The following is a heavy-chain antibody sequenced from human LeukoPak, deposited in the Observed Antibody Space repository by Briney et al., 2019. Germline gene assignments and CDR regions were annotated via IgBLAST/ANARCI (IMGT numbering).Heavy chain of an antibody. CDR3: ASLAYFREPNWIDP. CDR2: ISGSSSTI. V-gene: IGHV3-48*04. D-gene: IGHD3-3*02. J-gene: IGHJ5*01. Sequence: PGGSLRLSCAASGFAFSSYSMNWVRQAPGRGLEWVSYISGSSSTIYYTDSVRGRFAISRDNAKNSLYLQMSSLRVEDTAVYYCASLAYFREPNWIDPWGQGTLVTVSS. CDR1: GFAFSSYS.